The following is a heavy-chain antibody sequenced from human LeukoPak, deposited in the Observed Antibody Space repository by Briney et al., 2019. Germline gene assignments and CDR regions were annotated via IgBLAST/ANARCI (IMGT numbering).Heavy chain of an antibody. Sequence: SETLSLTCTVSGGSISSSSYYWGWIRQPPGKGLEWIGSIYYSGSTYYNPSLKSRVTISVDTSKNQFSLKLSSVTAADTAVYYCARLRTVTTFYFDYWGQGTLVTVSS. CDR3: ARLRTVTTFYFDY. CDR2: IYYSGST. D-gene: IGHD4-11*01. CDR1: GGSISSSSYY. J-gene: IGHJ4*02. V-gene: IGHV4-39*01.